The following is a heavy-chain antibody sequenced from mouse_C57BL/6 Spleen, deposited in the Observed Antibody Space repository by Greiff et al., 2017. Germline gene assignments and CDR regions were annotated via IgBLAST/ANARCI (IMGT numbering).Heavy chain of an antibody. CDR1: GYAFSSYW. Sequence: QVQLQQSGAELVKPGASVKISCKASGYAFSSYWMNWVKQRPGKGLEWIGQIYPGDGDTNYNGKFKGKATLAADKSSRTAYMQLSSLTSEDSAVYFCARRPRPYAMDYWGQGTSVTVSS. V-gene: IGHV1-80*01. J-gene: IGHJ4*01. D-gene: IGHD1-2*01. CDR3: ARRPRPYAMDY. CDR2: IYPGDGDT.